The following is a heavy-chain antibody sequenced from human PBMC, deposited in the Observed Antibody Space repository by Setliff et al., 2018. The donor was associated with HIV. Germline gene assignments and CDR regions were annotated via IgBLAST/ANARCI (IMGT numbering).Heavy chain of an antibody. Sequence: SETLSLTCTVPGDSISSYYWSWIRQPPGKELEWIGYIYSTGDSNYNPSLKSRVTMAVDTSKNQFSLKLTSVTAADTAVYYCARYRRPPYYLDYWGQGTLVTVS. CDR2: IYSTGDS. D-gene: IGHD3-16*02. J-gene: IGHJ4*02. CDR1: GDSISSYY. V-gene: IGHV4-4*09. CDR3: ARYRRPPYYLDY.